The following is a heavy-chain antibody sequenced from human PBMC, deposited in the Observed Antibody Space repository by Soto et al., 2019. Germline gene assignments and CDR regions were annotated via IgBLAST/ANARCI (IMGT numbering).Heavy chain of an antibody. CDR2: ISVSGGST. CDR3: AKDGMETATKGLIWFGELYGEEYFDD. J-gene: IGHJ4*02. D-gene: IGHD3-10*01. V-gene: IGHV3-23*01. Sequence: XGSLRLYCAASGFTFSSYAMSWVRQAPGKGLEWVSAISVSGGSTYYADSVKGRFTISRDNSKNTLYLQMNSLRAEDTAVYYCAKDGMETATKGLIWFGELYGEEYFDDWGQGTLVTVSS. CDR1: GFTFSSYA.